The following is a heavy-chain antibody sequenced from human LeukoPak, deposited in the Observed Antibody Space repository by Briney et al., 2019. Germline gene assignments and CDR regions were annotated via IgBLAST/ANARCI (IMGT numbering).Heavy chain of an antibody. CDR2: IYYSGST. Sequence: PSETLSLTCTVSGGSISSYYWSWIRQPPGKGLGWIGYIYYSGSTNYNPSLKSRVTISVDTSKNQFSLKLSSVTAADTAVYYCARWSFSVPEYYYGSDALGDWFDPWGQGTLVTVSS. D-gene: IGHD3-10*01. V-gene: IGHV4-59*01. CDR3: ARWSFSVPEYYYGSDALGDWFDP. J-gene: IGHJ5*02. CDR1: GGSISSYY.